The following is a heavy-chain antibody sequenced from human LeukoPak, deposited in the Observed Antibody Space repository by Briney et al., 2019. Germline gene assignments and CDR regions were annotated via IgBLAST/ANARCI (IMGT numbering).Heavy chain of an antibody. V-gene: IGHV3-48*01. CDR1: GFTFSSYS. J-gene: IGHJ4*02. CDR3: ARARAGTYYPYYFDY. D-gene: IGHD1-26*01. Sequence: PGGSLRLSCAASGFTFSSYSINWVRQAPGKGPEWVSYISSSTSTTYYADSVKGRFTISRDNAKNSLYLQMNSLRAEGTAVYYCARARAGTYYPYYFDYWGQGTLVTVSS. CDR2: ISSSTSTT.